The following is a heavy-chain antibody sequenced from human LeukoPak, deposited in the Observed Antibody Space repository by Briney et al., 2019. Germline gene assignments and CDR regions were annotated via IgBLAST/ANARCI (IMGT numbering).Heavy chain of an antibody. CDR1: GGTFSSYA. CDR3: ARGTYCSGGSCYTWFDP. J-gene: IGHJ5*02. V-gene: IGHV1-69*13. Sequence: GASVKVSCTASGGTFSSYAISWVRQAPGQGLEWMGGIIPIFGTANYAQKFQGRVTITADESTSTAYMELSSLRSEDTAVYYCARGTYCSGGSCYTWFDPWGQGTLVTVSS. CDR2: IIPIFGTA. D-gene: IGHD2-15*01.